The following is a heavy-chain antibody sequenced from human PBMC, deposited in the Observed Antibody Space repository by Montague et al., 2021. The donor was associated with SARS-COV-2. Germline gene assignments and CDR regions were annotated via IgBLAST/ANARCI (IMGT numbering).Heavy chain of an antibody. J-gene: IGHJ5*02. V-gene: IGHV4-38-2*02. CDR3: ARSFCGPTTCYENWFDL. Sequence: SETLSLTCTVSGYSISTGYYWGWIRQPPGKGLEFIGSKSSGGSSNYNTPFEGRVTVSVDRSKSQFSLSLTSVSAADTAVYYCARSFCGPTTCYENWFDLWGQGILVTVSS. CDR2: KSSGGSS. CDR1: GYSISTGYY. D-gene: IGHD2-15*01.